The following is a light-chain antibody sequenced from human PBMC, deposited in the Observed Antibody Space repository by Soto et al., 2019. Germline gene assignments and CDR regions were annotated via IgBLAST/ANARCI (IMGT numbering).Light chain of an antibody. J-gene: IGKJ1*01. CDR3: SRYGG. CDR2: GAC. V-gene: IGKV3-20*01. CDR1: QSVSSSH. Sequence: LSLSQGNLSLSPGERATLSCMASQSVSSSHLGCCQQQPGQAPRLLIYGACIRATGIADRFSGSGSGTVFTLTIGSLEIDDCEVYGCSRYGGFGHGTNVEIK.